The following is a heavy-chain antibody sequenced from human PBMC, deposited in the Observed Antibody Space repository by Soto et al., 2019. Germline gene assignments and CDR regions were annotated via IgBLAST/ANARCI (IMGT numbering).Heavy chain of an antibody. CDR1: GYTFTAYG. CDR2: ISAYNGNT. J-gene: IGHJ6*03. CDR3: ARTRDYYYMDV. V-gene: IGHV1-18*01. Sequence: ASVKVSCKASGYTFTAYGFSWVRQAPGQGLEWMGWISAYNGNTNYAQKFQGRVTMTTDPSTSTAYMELRSLRSDDTAVYYCARTRDYYYMDVWGKGTTVTVSS.